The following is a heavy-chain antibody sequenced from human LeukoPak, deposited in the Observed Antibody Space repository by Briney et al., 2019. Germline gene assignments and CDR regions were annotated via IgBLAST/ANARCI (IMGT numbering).Heavy chain of an antibody. CDR1: GFTFSSYE. Sequence: GGSLRLSCAASGFTFSSYEMNWVRQAPGKGLEWVSYISSSGSTIHYADSVKGRFTISRDNAKNSLYLQMNSLTAEDTAVYYCVRYRREGLYYFDYWGQGTLVTVSS. CDR2: ISSSGSTI. J-gene: IGHJ4*02. V-gene: IGHV3-48*03. CDR3: VRYRREGLYYFDY.